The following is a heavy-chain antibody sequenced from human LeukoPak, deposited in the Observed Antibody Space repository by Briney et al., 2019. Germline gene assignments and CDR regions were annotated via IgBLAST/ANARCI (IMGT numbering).Heavy chain of an antibody. CDR2: ISSNGGST. D-gene: IGHD6-6*01. CDR3: ARGDSSSGVYFDY. J-gene: IGHJ4*02. CDR1: GFTFSSYA. V-gene: IGHV3-64*01. Sequence: GGSLRLSCAASGFTFSSYAMHWVRQAPGKGLEYVSAISSNGGSTYYANSVKGGFTISRDNSKNTLYLQMGSLRAEDMAVYYCARGDSSSGVYFDYWGQGTLVTVSS.